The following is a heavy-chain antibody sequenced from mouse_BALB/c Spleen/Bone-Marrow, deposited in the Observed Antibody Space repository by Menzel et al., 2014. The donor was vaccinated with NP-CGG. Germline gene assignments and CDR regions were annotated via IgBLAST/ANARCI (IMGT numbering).Heavy chain of an antibody. CDR3: ANYDYDQAWFAY. J-gene: IGHJ3*01. Sequence: QVQLQQSGPGLVQPSQSLSITCTVSGFSLTSYGVHWVRQSPGKGLEWLGVIWRGGSTDYNAAFMSRLSITKDNSKNRVFFKMNSLQADDTAIYYCANYDYDQAWFAYWGQGTLVTVSA. V-gene: IGHV2-5*01. CDR1: GFSLTSYG. D-gene: IGHD2-4*01. CDR2: IWRGGST.